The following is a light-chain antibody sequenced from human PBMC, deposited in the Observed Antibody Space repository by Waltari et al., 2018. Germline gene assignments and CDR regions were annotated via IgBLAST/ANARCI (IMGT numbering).Light chain of an antibody. CDR2: QAS. CDR3: HQYDSYPWT. V-gene: IGKV1-5*03. J-gene: IGKJ1*01. Sequence: DIQMNQSPSTLSASVGDRVTITCRASQTINHWLAWHQQKPGKAPKVLIYQASGLESGVPARFSGSGSGTEFQLTISSLQPDDFATYYCHQYDSYPWTFGQGTKVEIK. CDR1: QTINHW.